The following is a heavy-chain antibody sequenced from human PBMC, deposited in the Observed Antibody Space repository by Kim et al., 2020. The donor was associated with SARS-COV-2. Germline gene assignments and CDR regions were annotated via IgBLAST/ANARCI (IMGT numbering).Heavy chain of an antibody. CDR3: AKIANWRIEDY. D-gene: IGHD2-15*01. V-gene: IGHV3-33*06. CDR1: GFTFSSYA. Sequence: GGSLRLSCAASGFTFSSYAMHWVRQAPGKGLEWVAVIWYDGSNKYYADSVKGRFTISRDNSKNTLYLQMNSLRAEDTAVYYCAKIANWRIEDYWGQGTLVTVSS. J-gene: IGHJ4*02. CDR2: IWYDGSNK.